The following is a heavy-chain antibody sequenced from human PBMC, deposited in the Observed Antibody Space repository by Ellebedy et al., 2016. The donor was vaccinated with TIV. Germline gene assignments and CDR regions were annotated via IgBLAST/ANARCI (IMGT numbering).Heavy chain of an antibody. CDR3: ARDSSTTYGDY. CDR2: TYFRSKWYN. V-gene: IGHV6-1*01. D-gene: IGHD6-13*01. Sequence: MPSETLSLTCAISGDSVSSDSVTWNWIRQSPSRGLEWLGRTYFRSKWYNDYAVSVKRRITITPDTSKNQFSLQLNSVTPEDTAMYYCARDSSTTYGDYWGQGTPVTVSS. J-gene: IGHJ4*02. CDR1: GDSVSSDSVT.